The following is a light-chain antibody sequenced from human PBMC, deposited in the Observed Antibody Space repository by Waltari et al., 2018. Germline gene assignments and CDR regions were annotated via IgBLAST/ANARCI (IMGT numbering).Light chain of an antibody. V-gene: IGLV1-44*01. J-gene: IGLJ3*02. CDR1: ISNIGNNP. CDR2: SNV. CDR3: ASWDDTLGGIL. Sequence: QSVLSQSPSASATPGQRVALSCSGGISNIGNNPVNWYYHLPGTAPKLLIYSNVQRPSGVPDRVYGSKSGTSASLAISGLQAGDEGDYYCASWDDTLGGILFGGGTRLTVL.